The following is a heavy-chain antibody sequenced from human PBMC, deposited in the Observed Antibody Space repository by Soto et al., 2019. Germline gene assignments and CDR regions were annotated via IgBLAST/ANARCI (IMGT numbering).Heavy chain of an antibody. Sequence: SVKVSCKASGGTFSSYAISWVRQAPGQGLEWMGGITPIFGTANYAQKFQGRVTITADESTSTAYMELSSLRSEDTAVYYCAFGYYDILTGYYILTNFDYWGQGTLVTVSS. J-gene: IGHJ4*02. CDR1: GGTFSSYA. V-gene: IGHV1-69*13. CDR3: AFGYYDILTGYYILTNFDY. D-gene: IGHD3-9*01. CDR2: ITPIFGTA.